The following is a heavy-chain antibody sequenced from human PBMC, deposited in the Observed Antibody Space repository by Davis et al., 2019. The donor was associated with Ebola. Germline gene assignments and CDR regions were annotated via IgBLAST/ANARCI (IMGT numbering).Heavy chain of an antibody. J-gene: IGHJ4*02. V-gene: IGHV1-69*13. CDR3: AGMHGFGEGWPGY. Sequence: AASVKVSCKASGYSFISYGISWVRQAPGQGLEWMGGIIPIFGTTNYAQKFQGRVTIIADESTSTAYMELSSLRSEDTAVYYCAGMHGFGEGWPGYWGQGTLVTVSS. D-gene: IGHD3-10*01. CDR1: GYSFISYG. CDR2: IIPIFGTT.